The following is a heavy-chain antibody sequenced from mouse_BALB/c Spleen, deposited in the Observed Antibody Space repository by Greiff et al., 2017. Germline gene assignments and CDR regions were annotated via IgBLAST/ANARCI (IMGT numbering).Heavy chain of an antibody. D-gene: IGHD1-1*01. CDR2: ISSGGST. Sequence: EVKLMESGGGLVKPGGSLKLSCAASGFTFSSYAMSWVRQTPEKRLEWVAYISSGGSTYYPDSVKGRFTISRDNARNILYLQMSSLRSEDTAMYYCASLIYYYGSDYFDYWGQGTTLTVSS. J-gene: IGHJ2*01. CDR3: ASLIYYYGSDYFDY. CDR1: GFTFSSYA. V-gene: IGHV5-6-5*01.